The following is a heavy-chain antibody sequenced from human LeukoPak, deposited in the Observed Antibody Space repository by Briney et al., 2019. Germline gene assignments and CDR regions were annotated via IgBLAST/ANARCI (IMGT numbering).Heavy chain of an antibody. V-gene: IGHV3-23*01. CDR2: ISGSGGST. Sequence: GGSLRLSCAASGFTFSSYAMSWVRQAPGKGLEWVSAISGSGGSTYYADSVKGRFTISRDNSKNTLYLQMNSLRAEDTAVYYCAKERGPYNWNYFDWFDPWGQGTLVTVSS. D-gene: IGHD1-7*01. CDR1: GFTFSSYA. J-gene: IGHJ5*02. CDR3: AKERGPYNWNYFDWFDP.